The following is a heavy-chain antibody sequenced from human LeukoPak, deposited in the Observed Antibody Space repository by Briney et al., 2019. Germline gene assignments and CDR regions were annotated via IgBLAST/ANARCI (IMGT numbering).Heavy chain of an antibody. CDR3: ARGGVVGATSSWFDP. V-gene: IGHV1-46*03. J-gene: IGHJ5*02. D-gene: IGHD1-26*01. CDR2: INPSGGST. CDR1: GYTFTNYY. Sequence: ASVKVSCKASGYTFTNYYTHWVRQAPGQGLEWMGIINPSGGSTNYAQKFQGRVTMTRDTSTNTIYMELSSLRSEDTAVYYCARGGVVGATSSWFDPWGQGTLVTVSS.